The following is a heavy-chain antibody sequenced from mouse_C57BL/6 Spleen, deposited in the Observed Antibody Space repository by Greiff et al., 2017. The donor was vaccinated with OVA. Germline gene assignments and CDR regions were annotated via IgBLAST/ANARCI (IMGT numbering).Heavy chain of an antibody. V-gene: IGHV1-82*01. Sequence: QVQLQQSGPELVKPGASVKISCKASGYAFSSSWMNWVKQRPGKGLEWIGRIYPGDGDTNYNGKFKGKATLTADKSSSTAYMQLSRLTSEDSAVYFCARGAKYYGSGPYYYDYWGQGTTLTVSS. CDR2: IYPGDGDT. D-gene: IGHD1-1*01. CDR1: GYAFSSSW. J-gene: IGHJ2*01. CDR3: ARGAKYYGSGPYYYDY.